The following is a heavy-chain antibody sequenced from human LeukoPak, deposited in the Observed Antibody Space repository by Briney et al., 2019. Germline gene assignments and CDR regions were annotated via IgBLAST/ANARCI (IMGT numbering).Heavy chain of an antibody. CDR2: IYTSGST. J-gene: IGHJ4*02. V-gene: IGHV4-4*07. CDR1: GGSISSYY. CDR3: ARGSSGWPNTYYFDY. Sequence: SETLSLTCTVSGGSISSYYWSWIRQSAGKGLEWIGRIYTSGSTNYSPSLKSRVTMSVDTSKNQFSLKLSSVTAADTAVYYCARGSSGWPNTYYFDYWGQGTLVTVSS. D-gene: IGHD6-19*01.